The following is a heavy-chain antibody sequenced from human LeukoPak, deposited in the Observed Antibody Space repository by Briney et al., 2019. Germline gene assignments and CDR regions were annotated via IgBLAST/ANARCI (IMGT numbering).Heavy chain of an antibody. CDR3: ARDRYYYDSSGYYAISAFDI. CDR1: GFTFSSYA. CDR2: ISSSSSYI. J-gene: IGHJ3*02. Sequence: GGSLRLSCAASGFTFSSYAMNWVRQAPGKGLEWVSSISSSSSYIYYADSVKGRFTISRDNAKNSLYLQMNSLRAEDTAVYYCARDRYYYDSSGYYAISAFDIWGQGTMVTVSS. V-gene: IGHV3-21*01. D-gene: IGHD3-22*01.